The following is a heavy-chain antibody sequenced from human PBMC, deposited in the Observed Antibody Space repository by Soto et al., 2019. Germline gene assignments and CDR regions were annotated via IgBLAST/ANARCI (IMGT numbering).Heavy chain of an antibody. V-gene: IGHV3-23*01. CDR2: ISGGGESI. Sequence: EVQLLESGGGLVQPWGSLRLSCAVSGFTFSYCAMSWVRQAPGRGLEWVSAISGGGESIYYADSVKGRFTISRDNSKNTLYLQMDSLRADDTAVYYCARLEGDSMTGPFDDWGQGTLVTVSS. D-gene: IGHD3-9*01. J-gene: IGHJ4*02. CDR1: GFTFSYCA. CDR3: ARLEGDSMTGPFDD.